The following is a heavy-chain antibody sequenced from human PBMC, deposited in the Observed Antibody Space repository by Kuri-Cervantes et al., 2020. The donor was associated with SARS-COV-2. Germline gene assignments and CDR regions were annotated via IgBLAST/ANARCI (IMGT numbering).Heavy chain of an antibody. CDR1: GFTFSSYA. J-gene: IGHJ3*02. V-gene: IGHV3-66*01. CDR2: IYSGGST. CDR3: ARDAFDI. Sequence: GGSLRLSCAASGFTFSSYAMSWVRQAPGKGLEWVSVIYSGGSTYYADSVKGRFTISRDNSKNSLYLQMNSLRAEDTAVYYCARDAFDIWGQGTMTTVSS.